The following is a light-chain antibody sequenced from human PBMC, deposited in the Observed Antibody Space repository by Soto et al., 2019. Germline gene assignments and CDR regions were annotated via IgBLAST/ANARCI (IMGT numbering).Light chain of an antibody. CDR3: SSYTSSSTLEV. V-gene: IGLV2-14*01. Sequence: QSVLTQPASVSGSPGQSITISCTGTSSDVVGYNYVSWYQQHPGKAPKLMIYDVSNRPSGVSNRFSGSKSGNTASLTISGLQAEDEADYYCSSYTSSSTLEVFGGGTKVTVL. CDR1: SSDVVGYNY. CDR2: DVS. J-gene: IGLJ2*01.